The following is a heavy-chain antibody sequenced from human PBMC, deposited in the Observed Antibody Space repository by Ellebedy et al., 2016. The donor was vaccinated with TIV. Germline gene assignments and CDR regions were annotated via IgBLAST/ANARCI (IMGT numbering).Heavy chain of an antibody. J-gene: IGHJ4*02. D-gene: IGHD2-2*01. CDR1: GDSISSRNLY. CDR3: AADRSISWYFY. V-gene: IGHV4-39*07. Sequence: MPGGSLRLSCTVSGDSISSRNLYWGWIRQAPGKGLQWIGSIYSSWNTYYNPSLESRVTMSIDTSKNQFSRKLTSVTAADTAVYYCAADRSISWYFYWGQGTLVTVSS. CDR2: IYSSWNT.